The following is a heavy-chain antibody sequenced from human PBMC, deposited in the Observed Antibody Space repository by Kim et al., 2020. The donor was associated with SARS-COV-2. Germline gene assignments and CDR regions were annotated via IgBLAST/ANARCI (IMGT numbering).Heavy chain of an antibody. CDR3: AKSLYGDYQLDY. V-gene: IGHV3-23*03. J-gene: IGHJ4*02. Sequence: YYADSVKGRFTISRDNSKNTLYLQMNSLRAEDTAVYYCAKSLYGDYQLDYWGQGTLVTVSS. D-gene: IGHD4-17*01.